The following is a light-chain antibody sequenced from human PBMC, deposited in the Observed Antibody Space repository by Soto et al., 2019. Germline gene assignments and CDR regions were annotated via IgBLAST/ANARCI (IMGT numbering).Light chain of an antibody. CDR1: QSVSSY. J-gene: IGKJ4*01. V-gene: IGKV3-11*01. CDR3: QQHANWPLT. Sequence: EIVLTQSPATLSLSPGERATLSCRASQSVSSYLAWYQQKPGQAPRLLIYAASNRATGIPARFSGSGSGTDFTLTISSLEPEDFAVYYCQQHANWPLTFGGGTKVDIK. CDR2: AAS.